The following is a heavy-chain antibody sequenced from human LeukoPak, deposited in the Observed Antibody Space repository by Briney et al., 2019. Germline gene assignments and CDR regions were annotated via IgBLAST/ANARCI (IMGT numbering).Heavy chain of an antibody. Sequence: SVKVSCKASGGTFSNYAINWVRQAPGHGLEWMGRVVPIFGTTHYAQEFQGRFTITTDESTSTAYMVLSSLRSDDTAVYYCGISSHGYYYCYMDVWGKGTTGLVSS. CDR2: VVPIFGTT. D-gene: IGHD2/OR15-2a*01. CDR3: GISSHGYYYCYMDV. CDR1: GGTFSNYA. J-gene: IGHJ6*03. V-gene: IGHV1-69*05.